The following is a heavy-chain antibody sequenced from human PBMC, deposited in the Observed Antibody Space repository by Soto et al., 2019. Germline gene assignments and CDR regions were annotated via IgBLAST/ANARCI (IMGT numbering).Heavy chain of an antibody. D-gene: IGHD3-22*01. Sequence: PSETLSLTCAVSGGSISSGGYSWSWIRQPPGKGLEWIGYIYHSGSTYYNPSLKSRVTISVDRSKNQFSLKLSSVTAADTAVYYCARGENYYDSSGYILWGQGTLVTVSS. CDR3: ARGENYYDSSGYIL. CDR1: GGSISSGGYS. J-gene: IGHJ4*02. CDR2: IYHSGST. V-gene: IGHV4-30-2*01.